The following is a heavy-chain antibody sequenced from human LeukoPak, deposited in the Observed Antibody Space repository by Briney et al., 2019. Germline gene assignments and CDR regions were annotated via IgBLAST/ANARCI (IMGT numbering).Heavy chain of an antibody. V-gene: IGHV5-51*01. Sequence: GGALQISCKGSGCSFTNYWIGWGRRMPGKGGEWMGIIYPSDSDTRYSPSFQGQVTISADKSISTAHLQWSSLKASDTAMYYCARRGGGYIDWGQGTLVTVSS. D-gene: IGHD5-24*01. CDR1: GCSFTNYW. CDR2: IYPSDSDT. J-gene: IGHJ4*02. CDR3: ARRGGGYID.